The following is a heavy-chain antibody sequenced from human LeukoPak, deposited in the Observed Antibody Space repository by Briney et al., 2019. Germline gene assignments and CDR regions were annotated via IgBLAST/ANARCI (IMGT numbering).Heavy chain of an antibody. V-gene: IGHV5-51*01. Sequence: GESLKISCEGSRYSFTSYWIGWVRQMPGKGLEWMGIIYPGDSDTRYSPSFQGQVTISADKSISTAYLQWSSLKASDTAMYYCARIQSNYGSGPFYYYYGMHVWGQGTTVTVSS. CDR1: RYSFTSYW. CDR3: ARIQSNYGSGPFYYYYGMHV. CDR2: IYPGDSDT. D-gene: IGHD3-10*01. J-gene: IGHJ6*02.